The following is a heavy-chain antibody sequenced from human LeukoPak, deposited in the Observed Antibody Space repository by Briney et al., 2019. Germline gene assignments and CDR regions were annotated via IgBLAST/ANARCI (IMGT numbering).Heavy chain of an antibody. Sequence: GGSLRLSCAASGFTFSSYAMSWVRQAPGKGLEWVSAISGSGGSTYYADSVKGRFTISRDNSKNTLYLQMNSLRAEDTAVYYCAKLLNYDFWSGYPNGNWFDPWGQGTLFSVSS. CDR1: GFTFSSYA. V-gene: IGHV3-23*01. J-gene: IGHJ5*02. CDR2: ISGSGGST. D-gene: IGHD3-3*01. CDR3: AKLLNYDFWSGYPNGNWFDP.